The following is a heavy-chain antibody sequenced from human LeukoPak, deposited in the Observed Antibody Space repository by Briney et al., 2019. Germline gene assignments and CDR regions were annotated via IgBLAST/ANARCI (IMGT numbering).Heavy chain of an antibody. D-gene: IGHD2-2*02. V-gene: IGHV1-69*04. J-gene: IGHJ1*01. Sequence: SVKVSCKASGGTFSSYAISWVRQAPGQGLEWMGRIIPIFGIANYAQKFQGRVTITADKSTSTAYMELSSLRSEDTAVYYCARCSSTSCCTRGGSAEYFQHWGQGTLVTVSS. CDR3: ARCSSTSCCTRGGSAEYFQH. CDR2: IIPIFGIA. CDR1: GGTFSSYA.